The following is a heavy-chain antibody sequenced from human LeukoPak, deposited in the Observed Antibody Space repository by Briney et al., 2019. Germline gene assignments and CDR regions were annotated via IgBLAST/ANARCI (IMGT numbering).Heavy chain of an antibody. J-gene: IGHJ3*02. V-gene: IGHV4-30-2*01. Sequence: SQTLSLTCAVSGGSISSGGYSWSWIRQPPGKGLEWIGYIYHSGSTYYNPSLKSRVTISVDRSKNQFSLKLSSVTAADTAVYYCARGGDYYDSGSEAFDIWGQGTMVTVSS. CDR2: IYHSGST. CDR1: GGSISSGGYS. CDR3: ARGGDYYDSGSEAFDI. D-gene: IGHD3-22*01.